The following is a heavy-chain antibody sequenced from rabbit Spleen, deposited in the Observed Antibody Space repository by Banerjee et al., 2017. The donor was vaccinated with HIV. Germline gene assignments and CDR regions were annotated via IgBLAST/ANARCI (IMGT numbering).Heavy chain of an antibody. D-gene: IGHD1-1*01. CDR3: ARDLVAVIGWNFSL. J-gene: IGHJ6*01. CDR1: GFSLSNIYY. V-gene: IGHV1S40*01. CDR2: IYIGDGNT. Sequence: QSLEESGGDLVKPGASLTLTCTASGFSLSNIYYMCWVRQAPGKGLEWIACIYIGDGNTYYASWAKGRFTISKTSSTTVTLQMTSLTAADTATYFCARDLVAVIGWNFSLWGQGTLVTVS.